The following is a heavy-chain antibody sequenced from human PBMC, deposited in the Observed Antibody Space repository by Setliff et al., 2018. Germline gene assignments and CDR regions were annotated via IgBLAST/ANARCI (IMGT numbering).Heavy chain of an antibody. CDR1: GYTFTTYT. J-gene: IGHJ3*02. Sequence: ASVKVSCKASGYTFTTYTMNWVRRAPGQGLEWMGWINTYTGNPTYAQGFTGRFVFSLDTSVSTAYLQISSLKAEDTAVYYCTSSSSPRGGAFDIWGQGTMVTVSS. CDR3: TSSSSPRGGAFDI. CDR2: INTYTGNP. V-gene: IGHV7-4-1*02. D-gene: IGHD6-6*01.